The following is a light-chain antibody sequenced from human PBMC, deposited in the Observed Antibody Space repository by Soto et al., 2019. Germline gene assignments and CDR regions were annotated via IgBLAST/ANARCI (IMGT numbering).Light chain of an antibody. CDR2: DAS. CDR3: QQYNNWPPVT. CDR1: QSISSW. J-gene: IGKJ1*01. V-gene: IGKV1-5*01. Sequence: DIQMTQSPSTLSASVGERVTITCRASQSISSWLAWYQQKPGKAPKLLIYDASSLESGVPSRFSGSGSGTEFTLTISSLQSEDFAVYYCQQYNNWPPVTFGQGTKVDIK.